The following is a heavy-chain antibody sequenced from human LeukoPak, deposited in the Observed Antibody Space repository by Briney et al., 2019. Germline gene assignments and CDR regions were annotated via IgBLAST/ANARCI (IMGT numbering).Heavy chain of an antibody. CDR2: IYYSGST. CDR3: ARPGCYYDSSGYSDNWFDP. J-gene: IGHJ5*02. CDR1: GGSISSTSYY. D-gene: IGHD3-22*01. Sequence: SETLSLTCAVSGGSISSTSYYWGWIRQPPGKGLEWIGTIYYSGSTYYNPSLKSRVTISVDTSKNQFSLKLSSVTAADTAVYYCARPGCYYDSSGYSDNWFDPWGQGTLVTVSS. V-gene: IGHV4-39*07.